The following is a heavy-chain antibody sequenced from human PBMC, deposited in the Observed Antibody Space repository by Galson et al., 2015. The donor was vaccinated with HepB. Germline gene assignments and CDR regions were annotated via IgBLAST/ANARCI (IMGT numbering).Heavy chain of an antibody. CDR1: GGTFSSYA. V-gene: IGHV1-69*13. D-gene: IGHD3-22*01. CDR2: IIPIFGTA. CDR3: ARVLYDSSGGFDY. J-gene: IGHJ4*02. Sequence: SVKVSCKASGGTFSSYAISWVRQAPGQGLEWMGGIIPIFGTANYAQKFQGRVTITADESTSTAYMELSSLRSEDTAVYYCARVLYDSSGGFDYWGQGTLVTVSS.